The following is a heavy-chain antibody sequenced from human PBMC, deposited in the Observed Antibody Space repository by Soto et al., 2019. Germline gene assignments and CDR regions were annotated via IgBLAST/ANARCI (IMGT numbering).Heavy chain of an antibody. V-gene: IGHV1-18*01. J-gene: IGHJ5*02. CDR3: ARHHGPTTSENWFDP. Sequence: QVHLVQSGVEVKTPGASVKVSCQASGYTFFTYDISWVQQAPGQGLEWMGWISTYSGDTKHAQKFQARVTMTTDPSTTTAYLELRSLRSDDTAVYYCARHHGPTTSENWFDPWGQGTLVTVSS. D-gene: IGHD5-12*01. CDR1: GYTFFTYD. CDR2: ISTYSGDT.